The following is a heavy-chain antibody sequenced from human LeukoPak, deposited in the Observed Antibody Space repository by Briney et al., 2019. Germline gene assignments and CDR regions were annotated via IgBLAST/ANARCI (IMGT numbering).Heavy chain of an antibody. Sequence: GGSLRLSCAASGFSVSSIYMSWVRQAPGKGLEWVAVIYSGGTTYYADSVRGRFTISRDNSKNTLYLQMNSLRVEDTALYYWARDMGFGDLMGYWGQGTLVTVSS. CDR1: GFSVSSIY. J-gene: IGHJ4*02. D-gene: IGHD3-10*01. CDR3: ARDMGFGDLMGY. CDR2: IYSGGTT. V-gene: IGHV3-53*01.